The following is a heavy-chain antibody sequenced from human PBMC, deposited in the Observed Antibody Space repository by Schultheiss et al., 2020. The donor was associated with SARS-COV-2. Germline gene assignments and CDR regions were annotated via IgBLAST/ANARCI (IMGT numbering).Heavy chain of an antibody. V-gene: IGHV4-61*08. D-gene: IGHD6-19*01. J-gene: IGHJ4*02. CDR2: VYYNGNT. Sequence: GSLRLSCTVSGGSISSGGYYWSWIRQPPGKGLELIGYVYYNGNTNYNPSLKSRVTISVDTSKNQFSLKLSSVTAADTAVYYCARRRQWLTYWGQGTLVTVSS. CDR3: ARRRQWLTY. CDR1: GGSISSGGYY.